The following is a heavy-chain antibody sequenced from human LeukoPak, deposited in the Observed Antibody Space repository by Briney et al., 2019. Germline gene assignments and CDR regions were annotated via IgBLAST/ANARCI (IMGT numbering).Heavy chain of an antibody. CDR2: ISGSGGST. CDR3: AKDRSSRRYSSFSTNWFDP. J-gene: IGHJ5*02. Sequence: PGGSLRLSCAASGFTFSSYAMSWVRQAPGKGLEWVSAISGSGGSTYYADSVKGRFTISRDNSKNTLYLQMNSLRAEDTAVYYCAKDRSSRRYSSFSTNWFDPWGQGTLVTASS. CDR1: GFTFSSYA. D-gene: IGHD6-6*01. V-gene: IGHV3-23*01.